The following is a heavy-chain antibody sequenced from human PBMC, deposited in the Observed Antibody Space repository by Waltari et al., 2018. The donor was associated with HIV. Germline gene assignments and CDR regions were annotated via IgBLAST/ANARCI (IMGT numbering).Heavy chain of an antibody. CDR1: GGSIISNW. J-gene: IGHJ4*02. CDR3: ARLAVAGTSDY. D-gene: IGHD6-19*01. CDR2: IYYSGNT. Sequence: QVQLQESGPGVVKPSGTLSLTCAVSGGSIISNWWSWVRQPPGKGLGWIGEIYYSGNTNDNPSLKSRVTISVDKSKNQFSLKLSSVTAADTAVYYCARLAVAGTSDYWGQGTLVTVSS. V-gene: IGHV4-4*02.